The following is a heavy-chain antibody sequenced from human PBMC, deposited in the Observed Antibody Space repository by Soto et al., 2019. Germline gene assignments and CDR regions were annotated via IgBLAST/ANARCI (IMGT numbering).Heavy chain of an antibody. D-gene: IGHD2-2*01. CDR3: ARDYRYCSSTSCYAGISNYYYYGMDV. CDR1: GGTFSSYA. CDR2: IIPIFGTA. V-gene: IGHV1-69*13. Sequence: GASVKVSCKASGGTFSSYAISWVRQAPGQGLEWMGGIIPIFGTANYAQKFQGRVTITADESTSTAYMELSSLRSEDTAVYYCARDYRYCSSTSCYAGISNYYYYGMDVWGQGTTVTVSS. J-gene: IGHJ6*02.